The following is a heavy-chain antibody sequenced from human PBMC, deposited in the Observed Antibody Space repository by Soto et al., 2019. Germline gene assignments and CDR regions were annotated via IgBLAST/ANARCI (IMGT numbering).Heavy chain of an antibody. D-gene: IGHD3-16*01. CDR3: AREANTNYAPHGLDV. J-gene: IGHJ6*02. V-gene: IGHV3-21*01. CDR1: GLPSASYS. CDR2: LSSGSFYT. Sequence: PGESLRLSCGVSGLPSASYSMSWVRQAPGQGLEWLASLSSGSFYTFHADSIRGRFTISRDDAKNLLFLQMNSLTIEDTATYYCAREANTNYAPHGLDVWGQGTAVTVSS.